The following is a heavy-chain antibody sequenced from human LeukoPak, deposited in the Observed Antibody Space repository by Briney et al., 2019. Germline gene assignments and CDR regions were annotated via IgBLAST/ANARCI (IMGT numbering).Heavy chain of an antibody. Sequence: PSETLSLTCTVSGGSISSSSYYWVWIRQPPGKVLEWIGGIYYSGSTYYNPSLKSRVTISVDTSKNQLSLKLSSVTAADTVFFQAEGGIRYFDWLLSPPDYWGQGTLVTVSS. CDR2: IYYSGST. J-gene: IGHJ4*02. CDR1: GGSISSSSYY. CDR3: EGGIRYFDWLLSPPDY. V-gene: IGHV4-39*01. D-gene: IGHD3-9*01.